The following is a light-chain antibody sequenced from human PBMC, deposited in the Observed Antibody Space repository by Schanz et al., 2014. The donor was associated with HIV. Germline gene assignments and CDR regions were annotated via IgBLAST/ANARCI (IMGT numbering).Light chain of an antibody. V-gene: IGLV2-14*03. J-gene: IGLJ2*01. CDR1: SSDVGGYNY. CDR2: DVD. CDR3: SSYTTSSTLV. Sequence: QSVLTQPASVSGSPGQSITISCTGTSSDVGGYNYVSRYQHHPGKAPKLLIFDVDNRPSGVSHRFSAYKSGNTASLTISGLQADDEADYYCSSYTTSSTLVFGGGTQLTVL.